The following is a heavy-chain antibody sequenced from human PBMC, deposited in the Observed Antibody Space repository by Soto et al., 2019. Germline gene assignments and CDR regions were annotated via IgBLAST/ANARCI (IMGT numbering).Heavy chain of an antibody. CDR1: GYTLTSYA. J-gene: IGHJ4*02. CDR2: INAGNGNT. D-gene: IGHD3-3*01. CDR3: ARDLSGYYDFWSGYPGYFDY. Sequence: GASVKVSCKASGYTLTSYAMHWVRQAPGQRLEWMGWINAGNGNTKYSQKFQGRVTITRDTSASTAYMELSSLRSEDTAVYYCARDLSGYYDFWSGYPGYFDYWGQGTLVTVSS. V-gene: IGHV1-3*01.